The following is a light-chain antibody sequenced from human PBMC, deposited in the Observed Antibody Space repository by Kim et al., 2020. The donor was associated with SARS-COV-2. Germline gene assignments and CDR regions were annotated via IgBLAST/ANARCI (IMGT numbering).Light chain of an antibody. CDR3: HQYNDWPPLT. V-gene: IGKV3-15*01. CDR2: GAS. CDR1: QSVSSN. J-gene: IGKJ4*01. Sequence: EIVMTQSPATLSVSPGERATLSCRASQSVSSNLAWYQQKPGQAPRLPIYGASTRAPGIPARFSGSGSGTDFTLTIYSLQSEDFAVYYCHQYNDWPPLTFGGGTKVDIK.